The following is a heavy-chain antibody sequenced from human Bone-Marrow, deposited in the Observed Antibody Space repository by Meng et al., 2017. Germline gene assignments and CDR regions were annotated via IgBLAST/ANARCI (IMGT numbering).Heavy chain of an antibody. CDR3: TSDTVD. J-gene: IGHJ4*02. D-gene: IGHD4-23*01. V-gene: IGHV3-72*01. Sequence: GESLKISCEASGLTLRDHYVDWVRQAPGKGREWVGLTADKAHSYTTPYAASVKGRFTISGDDVKNSVYLQMNSMKTEDTAVYFCTSDTVDWGQGTLVTVSS. CDR2: TADKAHSYTT. CDR1: GLTLRDHY.